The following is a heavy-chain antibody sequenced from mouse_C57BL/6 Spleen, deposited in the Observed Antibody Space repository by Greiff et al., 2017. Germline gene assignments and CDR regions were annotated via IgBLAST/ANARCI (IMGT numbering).Heavy chain of an antibody. V-gene: IGHV1-4*01. D-gene: IGHD1-1*01. Sequence: VQLQQSGAELARPGASVKMSCKASGYTFTSYTMHWVKQRPGQGLEWIGYINPSSGYTKYNQKFKDKATLTADKSSSTAYMQLSSLTSEDSAVYYCARGITTVVAPDYWGQGTTLTVSS. CDR1: GYTFTSYT. J-gene: IGHJ2*01. CDR2: INPSSGYT. CDR3: ARGITTVVAPDY.